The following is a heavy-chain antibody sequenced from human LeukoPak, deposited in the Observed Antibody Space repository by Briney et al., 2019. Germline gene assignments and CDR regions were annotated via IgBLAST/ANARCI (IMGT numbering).Heavy chain of an antibody. D-gene: IGHD2-8*01. J-gene: IGHJ4*02. V-gene: IGHV1-2*02. CDR1: GYTFSSYS. Sequence: ASVKVSCKASGYTFSSYSMHWVRQAPGQGLEWMAWINPTGGGTNYAHYCQGRLTMTRDTSINPAYLELSRLRSDDTAVYYCARDLSVYYLSFVYLGQGTLVTLSS. CDR2: INPTGGGT. CDR3: ARDLSVYYLSFVY.